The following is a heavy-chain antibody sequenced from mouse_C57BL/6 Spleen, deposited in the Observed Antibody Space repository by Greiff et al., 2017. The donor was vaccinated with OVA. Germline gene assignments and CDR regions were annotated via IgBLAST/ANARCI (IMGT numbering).Heavy chain of an antibody. V-gene: IGHV1-61*01. CDR1: GYTFTSYW. D-gene: IGHD6-1*01. Sequence: QVQLQQPGAELVRPGSSVKPSCKASGYTFTSYWMDWVKQRPGQGLEWIGNIYPSDSETHYNQKFKDKATLTVDKSSSTAYMQLSSLTSEDSAVYYCARGGHYDAMDYWGQGTSVTVSS. J-gene: IGHJ4*01. CDR2: IYPSDSET. CDR3: ARGGHYDAMDY.